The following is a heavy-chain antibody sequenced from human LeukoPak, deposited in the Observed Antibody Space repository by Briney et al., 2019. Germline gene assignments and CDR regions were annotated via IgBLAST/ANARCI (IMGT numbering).Heavy chain of an antibody. CDR3: ARVSSGATTVDY. CDR2: IYHSGST. CDR1: GGSISSSNW. D-gene: IGHD1-26*01. Sequence: PSETLSLTCAVSGGSISSSNWWSWVRQPPGKGLELIGEIYHSGSTNYNPSLKSRVTISVDKSKNQFSLKLSSVTAADTAVYYYARVSSGATTVDYWGQGTLVTVSS. J-gene: IGHJ4*02. V-gene: IGHV4-4*02.